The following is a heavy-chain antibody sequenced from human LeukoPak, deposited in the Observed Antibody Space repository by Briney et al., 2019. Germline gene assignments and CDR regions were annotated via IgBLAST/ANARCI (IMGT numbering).Heavy chain of an antibody. CDR3: ARDRYGSGRAYFDY. D-gene: IGHD3-10*01. CDR2: IIPIFGTA. Sequence: GASVTVSCKATGGSFSSYDISWVRQAPGQWLEWMGGIIPIFGTANYAQKFQGRVTITADESTSTAYMELSSLRSEDTAVYYCARDRYGSGRAYFDYWGQGTLVTVSS. CDR1: GGSFSSYD. V-gene: IGHV1-69*01. J-gene: IGHJ4*02.